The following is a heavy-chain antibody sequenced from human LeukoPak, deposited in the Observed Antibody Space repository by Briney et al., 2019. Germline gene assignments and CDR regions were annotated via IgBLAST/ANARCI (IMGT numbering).Heavy chain of an antibody. V-gene: IGHV3-23*01. CDR3: ARGPYGGYPGERY. CDR1: GFTFSTYA. Sequence: GGSLRLSCAASGFTFSTYAMTWVRQAPGKGLEWVSAVRASGGDTYYTDSVKGRFTISRDNSKNTLYLQMNSLRVDDTAVYYCARGPYGGYPGERYWGQGTLVTVSS. CDR2: VRASGGDT. J-gene: IGHJ4*02. D-gene: IGHD4-17*01.